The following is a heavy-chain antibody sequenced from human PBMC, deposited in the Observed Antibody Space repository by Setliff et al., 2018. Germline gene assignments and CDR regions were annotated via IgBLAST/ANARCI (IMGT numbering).Heavy chain of an antibody. V-gene: IGHV1-46*01. Sequence: ASVKVSCKASGYTFTNYDINWVRQATGQGLEWMGIINPSGGLTRYAQKFQGKVTMTRDTSASTAYMDLSSLRSDDMAVYYCARGRPTANPYYYYYMDVWGKGTTVTVSS. J-gene: IGHJ6*03. CDR3: ARGRPTANPYYYYYMDV. D-gene: IGHD4-4*01. CDR1: GYTFTNYD. CDR2: INPSGGLT.